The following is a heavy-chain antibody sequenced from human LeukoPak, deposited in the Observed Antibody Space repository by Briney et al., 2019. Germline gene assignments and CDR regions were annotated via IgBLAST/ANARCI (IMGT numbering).Heavy chain of an antibody. CDR3: ARVGYYYDSSGPNWFDP. Sequence: SETLSLTCTVSGGSISSYYWSWLRQPPGKGLEWIGYIYYSGSTNYNPSLTSRVTISVDTSKNQFSLKLSSVTAADTAVYYCARVGYYYDSSGPNWFDPWGQGTLVTVSS. V-gene: IGHV4-59*01. CDR2: IYYSGST. J-gene: IGHJ5*02. D-gene: IGHD3-22*01. CDR1: GGSISSYY.